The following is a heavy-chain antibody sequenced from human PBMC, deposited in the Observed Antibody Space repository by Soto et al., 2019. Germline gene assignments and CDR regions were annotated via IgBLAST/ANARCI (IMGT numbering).Heavy chain of an antibody. V-gene: IGHV4-39*01. D-gene: IGHD5-18*01. CDR1: GGSISSSSYY. J-gene: IGHJ4*02. CDR2: IHYSGSP. Sequence: SETLSLTCTVSGGSISSSSYYWGWIRQPPGKGLEWIGSIHYSGSPYYNPSLKSRVTISVDTSKNQFSLKLSSVTAAETALYYCARHRSGGYSYGYLLLPFDYWGQGTLVTVS. CDR3: ARHRSGGYSYGYLLLPFDY.